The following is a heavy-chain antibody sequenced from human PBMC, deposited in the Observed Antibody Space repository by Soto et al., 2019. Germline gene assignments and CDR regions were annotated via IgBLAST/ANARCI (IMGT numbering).Heavy chain of an antibody. D-gene: IGHD6-13*01. CDR3: ASGKWRYSSSWYNWFDP. J-gene: IGHJ5*01. CDR2: IIPIFGTA. Sequence: QVQLVQSGAEVKKPGSSVKVSCKASGGTFSSYAISWVRQAPGQGLEWMGGIIPIFGTANYAQKFQGRVTITADESTSTAYMELSSLSSEDTAVYYCASGKWRYSSSWYNWFDPWGQVSLVTVSS. V-gene: IGHV1-69*01. CDR1: GGTFSSYA.